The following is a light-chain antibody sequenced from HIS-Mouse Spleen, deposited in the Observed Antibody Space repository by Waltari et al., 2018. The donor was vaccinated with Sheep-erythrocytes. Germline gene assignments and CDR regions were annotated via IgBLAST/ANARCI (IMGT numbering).Light chain of an antibody. CDR2: DVS. CDR1: SSAVGGYNY. Sequence: QSALTQPRSVSGSPGQSVTISCTGTSSAVGGYNYVSWYQQHPGKAPKLMIYDVSKRPSGVPDRFSGSKSGNTASLTISGLQAGDEADYYCCSYAGSYTWVFGGGTKLTVL. CDR3: CSYAGSYTWV. V-gene: IGLV2-11*01. J-gene: IGLJ2*01.